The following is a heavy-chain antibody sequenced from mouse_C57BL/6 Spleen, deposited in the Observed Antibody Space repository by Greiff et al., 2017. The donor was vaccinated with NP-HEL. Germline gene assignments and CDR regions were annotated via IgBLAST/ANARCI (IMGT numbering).Heavy chain of an antibody. CDR1: GYAFSSYW. D-gene: IGHD2-12*01. CDR3: ARSEFTRAMDY. CDR2: IYPGDGDT. J-gene: IGHJ4*01. Sequence: QVQLQQSGAELVKPGASVKISCKASGYAFSSYWMNWVKQRPGKGLEWIGQIYPGDGDTNYNGKFKGKATLTADKSSSTAYMQLSSLTSEDSAVYFCARSEFTRAMDYWGQGTSVTVSS. V-gene: IGHV1-80*01.